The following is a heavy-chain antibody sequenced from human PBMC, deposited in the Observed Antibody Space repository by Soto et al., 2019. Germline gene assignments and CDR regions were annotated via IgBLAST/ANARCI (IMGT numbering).Heavy chain of an antibody. CDR2: ISGSGSTI. Sequence: GGSLRLSCAASGFTFSSYEMNWVRQAPGKGLEWVSYISGSGSTIYYADSVKGRFTISRDNAKNSLYLQMNSLRAEDTAVYYCTRGKDLRFSSGYSCPGIDVWGQGTTVTLTS. V-gene: IGHV3-48*03. CDR3: TRGKDLRFSSGYSCPGIDV. J-gene: IGHJ6*02. CDR1: GFTFSSYE. D-gene: IGHD5-18*01.